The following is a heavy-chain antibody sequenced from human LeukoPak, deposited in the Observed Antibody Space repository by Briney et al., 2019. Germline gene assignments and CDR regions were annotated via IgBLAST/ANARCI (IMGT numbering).Heavy chain of an antibody. J-gene: IGHJ4*02. Sequence: PGGSLRLSCAASGFTFSNYAMSWVRQAPGKGLEWVSVISNSGGSTYYADSVKGRFTISRDNSKNTLYLQMNSLGAEDTALYYCAKHLRNGAYLGFDCWGQGTLVTVSS. CDR1: GFTFSNYA. V-gene: IGHV3-23*01. CDR2: ISNSGGST. CDR3: AKHLRNGAYLGFDC. D-gene: IGHD2/OR15-2a*01.